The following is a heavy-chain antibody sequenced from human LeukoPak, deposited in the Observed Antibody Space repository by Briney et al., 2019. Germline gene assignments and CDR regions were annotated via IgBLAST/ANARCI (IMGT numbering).Heavy chain of an antibody. CDR1: DGSFSGYY. Sequence: SETLSLTCAVYDGSFSGYYCSWIRQPPGKGLEWIGEINHSGSTNYNPSLKSRVTISVDTSKNQFSLKLSSVTAADTAVYYCARGPYSYDSSGAFDIWGQGTMVTVSS. V-gene: IGHV4-34*01. CDR3: ARGPYSYDSSGAFDI. J-gene: IGHJ3*02. D-gene: IGHD3-22*01. CDR2: INHSGST.